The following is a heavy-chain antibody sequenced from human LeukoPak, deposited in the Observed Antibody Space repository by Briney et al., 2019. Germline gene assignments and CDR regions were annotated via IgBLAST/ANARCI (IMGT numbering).Heavy chain of an antibody. CDR3: AKPYYGDYQYYFDY. V-gene: IGHV3-30*18. J-gene: IGHJ4*02. CDR1: GFTFSSYG. CDR2: ISYDGSNK. Sequence: GGSLRLSCAASGFTFSSYGMHWVRQAPGKGLEWVAVISYDGSNKYYADSVEGRFTISRDNSKNTLYLQMNSLRAEDTAVYYCAKPYYGDYQYYFDYWGQGTLVTVSS. D-gene: IGHD4-17*01.